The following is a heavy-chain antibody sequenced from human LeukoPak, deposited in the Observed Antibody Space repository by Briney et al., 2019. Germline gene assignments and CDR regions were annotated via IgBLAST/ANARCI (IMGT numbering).Heavy chain of an antibody. V-gene: IGHV3-73*01. CDR2: IRSKANSYAT. D-gene: IGHD1-26*01. CDR1: GFTFSGSA. CDR3: GKDQGYYAFDI. J-gene: IGHJ3*02. Sequence: GGSLKLSCATSGFTFSGSAIHWVRQASGKGLEGVGRIRSKANSYATTDAASVKGRFTISRDNSKNTLYLQMNSLRVEDTAVYYCGKDQGYYAFDIWGQGTMVTVSS.